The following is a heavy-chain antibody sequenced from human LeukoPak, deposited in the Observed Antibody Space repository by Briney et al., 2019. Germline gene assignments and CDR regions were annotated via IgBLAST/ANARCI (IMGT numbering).Heavy chain of an antibody. CDR1: GGSFSGYY. J-gene: IGHJ4*02. V-gene: IGHV4-59*13. CDR3: ARGDGFGELFDY. D-gene: IGHD3-10*01. CDR2: IYYSGST. Sequence: PSETLSLTCAVYGGSFSGYYWSWIRQPPGKGLEWIGYIYYSGSTNYNPSLKSRVTISVDTSKNQFSLKLSSVTAADTAVYYCARGDGFGELFDYWGQGTLVTVSS.